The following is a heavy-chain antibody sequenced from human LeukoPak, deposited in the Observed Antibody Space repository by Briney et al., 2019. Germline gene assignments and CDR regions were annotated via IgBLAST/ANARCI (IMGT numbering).Heavy chain of an antibody. CDR2: ITSSGRST. CDR1: GFTFCSYA. V-gene: IGHV3-23*01. Sequence: GGALRLFCAASGFTFCSYAMSWVRQAPGKGLVWGSAITSSGRSTYYVDCVKGRFTISRDNSQNTLYLQVYRQRAEDTAVYYCAKRYYHDNSGLWDSWGQGTLVTVSS. CDR3: AKRYYHDNSGLWDS. J-gene: IGHJ4*02. D-gene: IGHD3-22*01.